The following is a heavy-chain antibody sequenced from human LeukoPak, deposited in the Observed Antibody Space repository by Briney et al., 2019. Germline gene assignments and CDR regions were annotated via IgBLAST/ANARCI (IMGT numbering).Heavy chain of an antibody. CDR2: INHSGST. J-gene: IGHJ4*02. Sequence: PSETLSLTCAVYSGSFSGYHWSWIRQPPGKGLEWIGEINHSGSTNYNPSLKSRVTISVDTSENQFSLKLSSVTAADTAVYYCARNAGDSSSWRYYFDYWGQGTLVTVSS. CDR1: SGSFSGYH. D-gene: IGHD6-13*01. V-gene: IGHV4-34*01. CDR3: ARNAGDSSSWRYYFDY.